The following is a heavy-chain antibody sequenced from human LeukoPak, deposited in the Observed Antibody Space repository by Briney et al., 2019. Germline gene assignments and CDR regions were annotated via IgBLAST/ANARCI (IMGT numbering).Heavy chain of an antibody. V-gene: IGHV1-69*05. J-gene: IGHJ5*02. Sequence: GSSVTVSFKASGGTFISYAISWVRQAPGQGLEWMGGIIPIFGTANYAQKFQGRVAITTDESTSTAYMELSSLRSEDTAVYYCVVAGTRNYWFDPWGQGTLVTVSS. CDR3: VVAGTRNYWFDP. D-gene: IGHD1-7*01. CDR2: IIPIFGTA. CDR1: GGTFISYA.